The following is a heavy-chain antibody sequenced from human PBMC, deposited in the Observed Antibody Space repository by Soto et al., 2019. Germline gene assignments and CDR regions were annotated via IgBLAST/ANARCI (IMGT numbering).Heavy chain of an antibody. CDR1: GFTFGDYA. CDR3: TRVFRGYDYYFDY. J-gene: IGHJ4*02. D-gene: IGHD5-12*01. Sequence: GGSLRLSCTASGFTFGDYAMSWVRQAPGKGLEWVGFIRSKAYGGRTEYAASVKGRFTISRDDSKSIAYLQMNSLKTEDTAVYYCTRVFRGYDYYFDYWGQGTLVTVSS. CDR2: IRSKAYGGRT. V-gene: IGHV3-49*04.